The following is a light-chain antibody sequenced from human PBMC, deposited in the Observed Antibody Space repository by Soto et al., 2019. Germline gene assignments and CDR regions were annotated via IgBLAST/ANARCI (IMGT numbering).Light chain of an antibody. CDR2: AAS. CDR1: QSISTY. J-gene: IGKJ1*01. Sequence: DIQMTQSPSSLSASVGDRVTISCRASQSISTYLNWYQQKPGKAPNLLIYAASSLQSGVPSRFSGSGSGTDFTLTISSLQLEDFATYYCQQSYSTPVTFGRGTKVDI. CDR3: QQSYSTPVT. V-gene: IGKV1-39*01.